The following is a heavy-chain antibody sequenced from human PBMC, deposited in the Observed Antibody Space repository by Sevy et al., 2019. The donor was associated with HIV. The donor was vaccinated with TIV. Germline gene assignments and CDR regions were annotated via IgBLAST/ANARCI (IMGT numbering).Heavy chain of an antibody. CDR1: GFTFSSYS. J-gene: IGHJ5*02. CDR2: ISSSSSYI. Sequence: GGSLRLSCAASGFTFSSYSMNWVRQAPGKGLEWVSSISSSSSYIYYADSVKGRFTISRDNAKNSLYLKMNSLRAEDXXXXXCARETEYYDYIWGSYRPRGWFDPWGQGTLVTVSS. CDR3: ARETEYYDYIWGSYRPRGWFDP. D-gene: IGHD3-16*02. V-gene: IGHV3-21*01.